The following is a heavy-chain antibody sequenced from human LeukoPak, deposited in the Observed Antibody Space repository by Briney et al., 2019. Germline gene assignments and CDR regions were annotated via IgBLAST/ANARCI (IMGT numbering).Heavy chain of an antibody. CDR2: VHSSGST. CDR3: ARLAPGNYDILTGDPKVVFDY. CDR1: GGSFSSSSYY. Sequence: SETQSLTCTVSGGSFSSSSYYWGWIRQPPGKGLEWIGYVHSSGSTKYNPSLKSRLIISVDMSKNQFSLKLRSVSVADTAVYYCARLAPGNYDILTGDPKVVFDYWGQGALVTVSS. D-gene: IGHD3-9*01. V-gene: IGHV4-61*05. J-gene: IGHJ4*02.